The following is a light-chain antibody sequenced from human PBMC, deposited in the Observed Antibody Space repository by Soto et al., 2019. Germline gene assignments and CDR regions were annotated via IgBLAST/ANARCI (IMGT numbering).Light chain of an antibody. CDR1: HSVSSSY. CDR2: STS. Sequence: EIVLTQSPCTLSLSPGDRATLACRASHSVSSSYLAWYQQKPGQAPRLLIYSTSSRATGVPDRFSGGGSGTDFSLTISRLEPEDFAVYYCQQYDSSLTFGGGTKVDIK. J-gene: IGKJ4*01. CDR3: QQYDSSLT. V-gene: IGKV3-20*01.